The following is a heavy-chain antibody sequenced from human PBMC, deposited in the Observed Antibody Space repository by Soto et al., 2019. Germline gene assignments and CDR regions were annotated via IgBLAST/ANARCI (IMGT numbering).Heavy chain of an antibody. CDR1: GGSISSYY. CDR3: ARDPGHNWNYFDY. V-gene: IGHV4-59*01. CDR2: IYYSGST. D-gene: IGHD1-20*01. J-gene: IGHJ4*02. Sequence: SETLSLTCTVSGGSISSYYWSWIRQPPGKGLEWIGYIYYSGSTNYNPSLKSRVTISVDTSKNQFSLKLSSVTAADTAVYYCARDPGHNWNYFDYWGQGTLVTVSS.